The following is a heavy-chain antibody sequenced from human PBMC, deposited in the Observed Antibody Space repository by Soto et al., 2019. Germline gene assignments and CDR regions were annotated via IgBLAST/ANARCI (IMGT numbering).Heavy chain of an antibody. D-gene: IGHD3-10*01. J-gene: IGHJ4*02. Sequence: EVQLVESGGGLVQPGGSLRLSCAASGFTFSSYWMSWVRQAPGKGLEWVANIKQDGSEKYYVDSVKGRFTISRDNAKNSLYLQMNSLRAEDTAVYFCANLWFGETPVGYWGQGTLVTVSS. V-gene: IGHV3-7*01. CDR2: IKQDGSEK. CDR1: GFTFSSYW. CDR3: ANLWFGETPVGY.